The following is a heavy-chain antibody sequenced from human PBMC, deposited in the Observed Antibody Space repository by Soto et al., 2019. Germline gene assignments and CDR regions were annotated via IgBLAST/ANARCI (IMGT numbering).Heavy chain of an antibody. V-gene: IGHV1-8*01. D-gene: IGHD5-12*01. Sequence: ASVKVSCKASGYTFTSYDINWVRQATGQGLEWMGWMNPNSGNTGYAQKFQGRVTMTRNTSISTAYMELSSLRSEDTAVYYCARGDEVATILRYYYSYMDVWGKGTTVTVS. CDR2: MNPNSGNT. CDR1: GYTFTSYD. J-gene: IGHJ6*03. CDR3: ARGDEVATILRYYYSYMDV.